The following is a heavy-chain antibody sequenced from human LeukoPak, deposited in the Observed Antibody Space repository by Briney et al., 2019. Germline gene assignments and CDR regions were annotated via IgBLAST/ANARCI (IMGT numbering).Heavy chain of an antibody. CDR2: ISGSDGTR. Sequence: PGGSLRLSCAAPGFTFNKYAMNWVRQAPGKGLEWVSVISGSDGTRYYADSLKGRFTISRDNSKNTLYLQMNTLRAEDTAMYYCAKGRESGVTTVIVDYWGQGTLVTVSS. D-gene: IGHD4-17*01. CDR3: AKGRESGVTTVIVDY. CDR1: GFTFNKYA. J-gene: IGHJ4*02. V-gene: IGHV3-23*01.